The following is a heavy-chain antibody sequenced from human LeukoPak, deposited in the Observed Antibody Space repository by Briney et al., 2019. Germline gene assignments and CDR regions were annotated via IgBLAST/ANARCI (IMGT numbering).Heavy chain of an antibody. CDR1: GFIFSSYW. CDR3: ARFYCSSTSCLEDY. J-gene: IGHJ4*02. D-gene: IGHD2-2*01. Sequence: PGGSLRLSCAASGFIFSSYWMTWVRQAPRKGLEWVATIRYDGDEKFYVDSVTGRFTISRDNAKNSLFLQMNSLAAEDTAVYYCARFYCSSTSCLEDYWGQGTLVTVSS. V-gene: IGHV3-7*01. CDR2: IRYDGDEK.